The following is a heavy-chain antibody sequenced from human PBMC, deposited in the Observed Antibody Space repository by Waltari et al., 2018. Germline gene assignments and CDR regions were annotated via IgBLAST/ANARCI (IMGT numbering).Heavy chain of an antibody. CDR3: ATDHYRQSGYDS. Sequence: QVRLVQSGAEVKKPGASVKVSCKVSGYTLTESPMHWVRQAPGKGLEWMGGYVPEDGETIYAQSFQGRVAMTEDSSTDTAYMELTSLTSEDTAVYYCATDHYRQSGYDSWGQGTLVTVSS. CDR1: GYTLTESP. V-gene: IGHV1-24*01. D-gene: IGHD5-12*01. CDR2: YVPEDGET. J-gene: IGHJ5*02.